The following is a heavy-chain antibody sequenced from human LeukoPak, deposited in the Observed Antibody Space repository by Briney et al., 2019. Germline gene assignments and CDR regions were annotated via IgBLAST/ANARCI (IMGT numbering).Heavy chain of an antibody. D-gene: IGHD4-11*01. Sequence: ASVKVPCKTSGYSFSTYGISWVRQAPGQGLEWMGWITPFNGNANYAQKFQGRVTMTTDTSTSTAHLEMRSLRPDDTAVYYCARETTEAFDVWGQGTMVIVSS. CDR3: ARETTEAFDV. J-gene: IGHJ3*01. V-gene: IGHV1-18*01. CDR1: GYSFSTYG. CDR2: ITPFNGNA.